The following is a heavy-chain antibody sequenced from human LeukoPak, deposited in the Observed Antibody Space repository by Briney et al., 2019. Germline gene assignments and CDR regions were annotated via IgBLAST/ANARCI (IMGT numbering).Heavy chain of an antibody. CDR2: ISSSGSTI. CDR3: ARLWVERRGGDWFDP. J-gene: IGHJ5*02. V-gene: IGHV3-48*03. D-gene: IGHD1-1*01. CDR1: GFTFSSYE. Sequence: GESLKISCAASGFTFSSYEMNWVRQAPGKGLEWVSYISSSGSTIYYADSVKGRFTISRDNAKNSLYLQMNSLRAEDTAVYYCARLWVERRGGDWFDPWGQGTLVTVSS.